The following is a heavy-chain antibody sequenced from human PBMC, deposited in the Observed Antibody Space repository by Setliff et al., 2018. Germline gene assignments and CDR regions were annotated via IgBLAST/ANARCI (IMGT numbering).Heavy chain of an antibody. CDR1: GGTFTSYA. Sequence: GASVKVSCKSSGGTFTSYALSWVRQAPGQGLEWMGEIIPIFGTANYAQNFQGRVTITTDESTTIVYMELRSLRSEDTAAYYCATATPWTVVVTENPYYYYGMDVWGQGTTVTVSS. CDR2: IIPIFGTA. J-gene: IGHJ6*02. V-gene: IGHV1-69*05. CDR3: ATATPWTVVVTENPYYYYGMDV. D-gene: IGHD2-21*02.